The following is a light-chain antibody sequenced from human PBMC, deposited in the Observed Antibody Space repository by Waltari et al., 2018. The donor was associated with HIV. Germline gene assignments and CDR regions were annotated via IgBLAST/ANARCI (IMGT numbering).Light chain of an antibody. CDR3: QVWDGDSNHVV. J-gene: IGLJ2*01. CDR2: YDI. CDR1: NIGSRS. Sequence: SYMLTQSPSVSVAPGETARITCEGDNIGSRSAQWYQQKAGQAPVLVIYYDIDRPSGIPERFSGSNSDNTATLTISRVEAGDEADYYCQVWDGDSNHVVFGGGTKLTVL. V-gene: IGLV3-21*04.